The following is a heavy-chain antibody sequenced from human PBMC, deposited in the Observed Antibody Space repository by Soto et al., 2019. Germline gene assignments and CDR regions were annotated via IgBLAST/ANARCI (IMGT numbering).Heavy chain of an antibody. CDR3: TGELVYRPEEFYYNCSVYRGYFHY. CDR2: IIPIFGTA. CDR1: GGTFSSYA. D-gene: IGHD3-22*01. V-gene: IGHV1-69*13. J-gene: IGHJ4*02. Sequence: ASVKVSCKASGGTFSSYAISWVRQAPGQGLEWMGGIIPIFGTANYAQKLQGRVTITADESTGTAYMELSSLRSEDTAQYYYTGELVYRPEEFYYNCSVYRGYFHYWGQGTWATVSS.